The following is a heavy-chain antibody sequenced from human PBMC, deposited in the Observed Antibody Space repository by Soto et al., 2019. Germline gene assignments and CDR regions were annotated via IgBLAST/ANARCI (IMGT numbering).Heavy chain of an antibody. CDR2: ISYDGSNK. CDR1: GFTFSSYA. V-gene: IGHV3-30*18. CDR3: AKQIVGATTTYFDY. J-gene: IGHJ4*02. D-gene: IGHD1-26*01. Sequence: QVQLVESGGGVVQPGRSLRLSCAASGFTFSSYAMHWVRQAPGKGLEWVAVISYDGSNKYYADSVKGRFTISRDNSKNTLYLQMNSLRAEDTAVYYCAKQIVGATTTYFDYWGQGTLVTVSS.